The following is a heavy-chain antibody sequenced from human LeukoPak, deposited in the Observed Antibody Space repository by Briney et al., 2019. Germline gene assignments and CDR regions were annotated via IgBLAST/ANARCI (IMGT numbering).Heavy chain of an antibody. D-gene: IGHD1-26*01. CDR3: ARGIVGSTTGD. CDR1: GYTFTGYY. CDR2: INPNSDST. V-gene: IGHV1-2*02. J-gene: IGHJ4*02. Sequence: ASVKVSCKASGYTFTGYYMHWVRQAPGQGLEWMGWINPNSDSTNYAQKFQGRVTMTRDTSISKAYMELSRLTSDDTAAYYCARGIVGSTTGDWGQGTLVTVSS.